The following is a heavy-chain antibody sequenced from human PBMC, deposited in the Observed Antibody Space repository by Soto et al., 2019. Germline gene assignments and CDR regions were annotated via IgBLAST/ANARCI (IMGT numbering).Heavy chain of an antibody. Sequence: PSETLSLTCTVSGGSISSYYWSWIRQPPGKGLEWIGYIYYSGSTNYNPSPKSRVTISVDTSKNQFSLKLSSVTAADTAVYYCARVGYCNSTSCSPFDYWGQGTLVTVSS. J-gene: IGHJ4*02. V-gene: IGHV4-59*01. CDR1: GGSISSYY. CDR3: ARVGYCNSTSCSPFDY. D-gene: IGHD2-2*03. CDR2: IYYSGST.